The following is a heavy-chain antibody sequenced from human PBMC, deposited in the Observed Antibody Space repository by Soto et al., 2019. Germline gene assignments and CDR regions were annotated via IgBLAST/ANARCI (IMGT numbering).Heavy chain of an antibody. V-gene: IGHV4-39*01. J-gene: IGHJ3*02. Sequence: SETLSLTCTVSGGSISSSSYYWGWIRQPPGKGLEWIGSIYYSGSTYYNPSLKCRVTISVDTSKNQFSLKLSSVTAADTAVYYCAGPGIAVAGPLKNDAFDIWGQGTMVTVSS. CDR1: GGSISSSSYY. D-gene: IGHD6-19*01. CDR2: IYYSGST. CDR3: AGPGIAVAGPLKNDAFDI.